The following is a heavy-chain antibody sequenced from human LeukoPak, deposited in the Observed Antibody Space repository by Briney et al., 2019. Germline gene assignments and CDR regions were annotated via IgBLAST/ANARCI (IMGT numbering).Heavy chain of an antibody. V-gene: IGHV4-34*01. CDR2: INHSGST. Sequence: SETLSLTCAVYGGSFSDYYWSWIRQPPGKGLEWIGEINHSGSTNYNPSLKSRVTISLDTSKNQFSLKLSSVTAADTAVYYCARATHFDYWGQGTLVTVSS. J-gene: IGHJ4*02. CDR1: GGSFSDYY. CDR3: ARATHFDY.